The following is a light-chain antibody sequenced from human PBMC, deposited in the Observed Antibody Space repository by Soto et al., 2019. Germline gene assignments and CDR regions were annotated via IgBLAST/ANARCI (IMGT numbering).Light chain of an antibody. J-gene: IGKJ1*01. CDR1: QNVRGY. CDR2: DAS. Sequence: EILVKQSPVAVPLSPGERATLSCRARQNVRGYLAWYQQKPGQAPRLLIYDASNRATGIPARFSGSGSGTDFTLTISSIEPEDSAVYYCQQNRGVHTFCQGTKVDIK. V-gene: IGKV3-11*01. CDR3: QQNRGVHT.